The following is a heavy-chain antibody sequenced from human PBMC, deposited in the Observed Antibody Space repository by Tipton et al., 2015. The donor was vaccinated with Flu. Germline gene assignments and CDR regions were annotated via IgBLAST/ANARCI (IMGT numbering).Heavy chain of an antibody. D-gene: IGHD4/OR15-4a*01. CDR3: ARRVPEVPANYFDY. CDR1: GGSISTRSYN. Sequence: TLSLTCTDSGGSISTRSYNWGWIRQPPGKGLEWIGSIYYSGRIYHNPSLKSRVTISVDTSKNHFSLKLNSVTAADTAVYYCARRVPEVPANYFDYWGQGILVTVSS. CDR2: IYYSGRI. J-gene: IGHJ4*02. V-gene: IGHV4-39*02.